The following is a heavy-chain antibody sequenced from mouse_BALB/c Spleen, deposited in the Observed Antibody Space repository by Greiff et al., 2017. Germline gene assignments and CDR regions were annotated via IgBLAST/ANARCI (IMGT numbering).Heavy chain of an antibody. CDR1: GYTFTSYW. Sequence: QVQLQQSGAELAKPGASVKMSCKASGYTFTSYWMHWVKQRPGQGLEWIGYINPSTGYTEYNQKFKDKATLTADKSSSTAYMQLSSLTSEDSAVYYCARGEIPPYAMDYWGQGTSVTVSS. V-gene: IGHV1-7*01. J-gene: IGHJ4*01. CDR2: INPSTGYT. CDR3: ARGEIPPYAMDY.